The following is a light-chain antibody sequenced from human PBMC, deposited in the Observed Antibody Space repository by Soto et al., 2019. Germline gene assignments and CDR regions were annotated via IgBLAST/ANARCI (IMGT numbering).Light chain of an antibody. CDR3: QQISSTPPT. J-gene: IGKJ4*01. CDR1: QSISSY. Sequence: DIQMTQSPSSLSASVGDRVTITCRASQSISSYLNWYQQKPGKAPKLLIYAASSLQSGVPSRFSGSGSGTDFTLTISSLQPEDFAIHYCQQISSTPPTFGGGTRVDIK. V-gene: IGKV1-39*01. CDR2: AAS.